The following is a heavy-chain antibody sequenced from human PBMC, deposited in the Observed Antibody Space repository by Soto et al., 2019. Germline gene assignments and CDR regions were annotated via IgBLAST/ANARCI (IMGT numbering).Heavy chain of an antibody. J-gene: IGHJ5*02. Sequence: ASVKVSCKASGYTFTSYDINWARQATGQGREWMGWMNPNSGNTGYAQKFQGRVTMTRNTSISTAYMELSSLRSEDTAVYYCARDSPEAASPGYSSSWYRGHNWFDPWGQGTLVTVSS. V-gene: IGHV1-8*01. CDR3: ARDSPEAASPGYSSSWYRGHNWFDP. D-gene: IGHD6-13*01. CDR1: GYTFTSYD. CDR2: MNPNSGNT.